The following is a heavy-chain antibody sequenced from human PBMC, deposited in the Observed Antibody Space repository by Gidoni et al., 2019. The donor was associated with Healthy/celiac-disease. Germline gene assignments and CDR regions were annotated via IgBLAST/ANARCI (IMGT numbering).Heavy chain of an antibody. V-gene: IGHV5-51*01. D-gene: IGHD6-13*01. Sequence: EVQLVQSGAEVKKPGESLKISCKGSGYSFTSYWIGWVRQMPGKGLEWMGIIYPGDSDTRYSPSFQGQVTISADKSISTAYLQWSSLKASDTAMYYCARHKYSSSSSYFSNYYYYYGMDVWGQGTTVTVSS. CDR1: GYSFTSYW. CDR2: IYPGDSDT. CDR3: ARHKYSSSSSYFSNYYYYYGMDV. J-gene: IGHJ6*02.